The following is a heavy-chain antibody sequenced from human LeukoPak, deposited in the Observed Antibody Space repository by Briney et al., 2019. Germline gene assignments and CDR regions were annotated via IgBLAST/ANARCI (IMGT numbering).Heavy chain of an antibody. J-gene: IGHJ4*02. CDR3: ATDPGSCSSTTCLLFDY. CDR1: GFTFSAYT. CDR2: ISSASSYT. D-gene: IGHD2-2*01. Sequence: GGSLRLSCAASGFTFSAYTLNWVRQAPGKGLEWVSSISSASSYTYYADSVKGRFTIYRDNAKNSLYLQMNSLRVEDTAVYYCATDPGSCSSTTCLLFDYWGQGTLVTVSS. V-gene: IGHV3-21*01.